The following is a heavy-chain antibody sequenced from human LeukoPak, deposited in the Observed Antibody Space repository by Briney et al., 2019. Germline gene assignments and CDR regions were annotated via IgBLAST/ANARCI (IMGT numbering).Heavy chain of an antibody. CDR1: GYTFTGYY. J-gene: IGHJ4*02. Sequence: ASVKVSCKASGYTFTGYYMHWVRQAPGQGLEWMGWINPNSGGTNYAPKFQGRVTMTRDTSISTAYMELSSLRSEDTAVYYCARWIEVLDQVFDYWGQGTLVTVSS. CDR2: INPNSGGT. CDR3: ARWIEVLDQVFDY. V-gene: IGHV1-2*02. D-gene: IGHD2-2*03.